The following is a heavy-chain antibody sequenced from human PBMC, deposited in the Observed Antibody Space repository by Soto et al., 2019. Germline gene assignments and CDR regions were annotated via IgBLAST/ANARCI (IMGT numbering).Heavy chain of an antibody. J-gene: IGHJ4*02. CDR1: GFSLSTSGVG. CDR3: AHSALHMIAFGGVGVTGYDY. D-gene: IGHD3-16*01. Sequence: QITLKESGPTLVKPTQTLTLTCTFSGFSLSTSGVGVGWIRQPPGKALEWLALIYWDDDKRYSPSLKSRLTITKDPPTNPVILTMTNMDPVDTATYYCAHSALHMIAFGGVGVTGYDYWGQGTLVTVSS. CDR2: IYWDDDK. V-gene: IGHV2-5*02.